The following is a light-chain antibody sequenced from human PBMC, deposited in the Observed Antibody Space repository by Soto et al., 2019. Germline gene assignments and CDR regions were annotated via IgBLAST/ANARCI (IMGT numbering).Light chain of an antibody. CDR2: KAS. Sequence: DIQMTQSPSTLSASVGDRVTITCRASQSISSWLAWYQQKPGKAPKLLIYKASSLESGGPSRFSGSGSGTEFTLAISSQQTDDFATYYCQHYNSYPTFGQGTKVEIK. V-gene: IGKV1-5*03. CDR1: QSISSW. CDR3: QHYNSYPT. J-gene: IGKJ1*01.